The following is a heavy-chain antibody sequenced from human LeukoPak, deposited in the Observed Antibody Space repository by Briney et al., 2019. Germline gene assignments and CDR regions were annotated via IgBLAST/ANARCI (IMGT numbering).Heavy chain of an antibody. CDR3: ARHPTRRDVYDHLDY. J-gene: IGHJ4*02. V-gene: IGHV4-39*01. D-gene: IGHD5/OR15-5a*01. Sequence: SETLPLTCTVSGGSTSSGNYHWAWMRQPPGKGPEWIESMFYSGSTYYKPSLKSRVTISIDTSKNHFSLRVTSVTAADTAVYYCARHPTRRDVYDHLDYWGQGTLVTVSS. CDR2: MFYSGST. CDR1: GGSTSSGNYH.